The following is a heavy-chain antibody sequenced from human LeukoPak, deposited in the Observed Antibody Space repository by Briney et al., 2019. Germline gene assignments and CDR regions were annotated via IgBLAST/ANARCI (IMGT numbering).Heavy chain of an antibody. CDR1: GLTFRNYA. Sequence: GGSLRLSCAASGLTFRNYAMSWVRQAPGKGLEWVSAISGSGGSTYYADSVKGRFTISRDNSKNTLYLQMNSLRAEDTAVYYCAKGDHYDSSLDYWGQGTLVTVSS. V-gene: IGHV3-23*01. CDR3: AKGDHYDSSLDY. CDR2: ISGSGGST. D-gene: IGHD3-22*01. J-gene: IGHJ4*02.